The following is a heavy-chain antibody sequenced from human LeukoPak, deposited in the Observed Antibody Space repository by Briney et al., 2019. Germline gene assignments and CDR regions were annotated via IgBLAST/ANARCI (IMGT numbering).Heavy chain of an antibody. CDR3: ARGAPLRYSSGWSLGYYGMDV. J-gene: IGHJ6*02. Sequence: ASVKVSCTASGYTFTCYYMPWVRQAPAPGLEWMGIINPSGGSTSSAQKFQGRVTMTRDTSTSTVYMELSSMRSEDTAVYYCARGAPLRYSSGWSLGYYGMDVWGQGTTVTVSS. CDR1: GYTFTCYY. CDR2: INPSGGST. V-gene: IGHV1-46*01. D-gene: IGHD6-19*01.